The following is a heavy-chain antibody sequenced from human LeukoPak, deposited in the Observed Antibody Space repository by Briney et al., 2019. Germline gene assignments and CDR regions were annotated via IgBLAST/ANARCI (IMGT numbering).Heavy chain of an antibody. CDR2: ISGSGGST. D-gene: IGHD6-13*01. CDR1: GFTFSSYA. Sequence: GGSLRLSCAASGFTFSSYAMSWVRQAPGKGLEWVSAISGSGGSTYYADSVKGRFTISRDNSKNTLYLQMNSLRAEDTAVYYCAKGQYSSSWTGYYYYMDVWGKGTTVTVSS. CDR3: AKGQYSSSWTGYYYYMDV. J-gene: IGHJ6*03. V-gene: IGHV3-23*01.